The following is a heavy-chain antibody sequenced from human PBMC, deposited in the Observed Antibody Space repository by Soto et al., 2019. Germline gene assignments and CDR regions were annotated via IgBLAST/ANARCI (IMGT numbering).Heavy chain of an antibody. CDR1: GGSISSSSYY. V-gene: IGHV4-39*01. CDR2: IYYSGST. CDR3: ARHLLHSSGADWFDP. Sequence: SETLSLTCTVSGGSISSSSYYWGWIRQPPGKGLEWIGSIYYSGSTYYNPSLKSRVTISVDTSKNQFSLKLSSVTAADTAVYYCARHLLHSSGADWFDPWGQGTLVTVSS. J-gene: IGHJ5*02. D-gene: IGHD6-19*01.